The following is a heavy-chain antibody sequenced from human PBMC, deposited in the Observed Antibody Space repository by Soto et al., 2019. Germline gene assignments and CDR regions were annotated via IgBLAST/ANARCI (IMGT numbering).Heavy chain of an antibody. CDR2: IHYSGST. V-gene: IGHV4-31*03. J-gene: IGHJ4*02. CDR3: ARGSSPDIVVVVAHFDC. CDR1: GGAIRSSNYY. D-gene: IGHD2-15*01. Sequence: QVQLQESGPGLVKPSQTLSLTCTVSGGAIRSSNYYWSWIRQHPGRGLEWIGYIHYSGSTYYNPCPKSRFTMSVDTSKNQFALKLSSVTAADTALYYCARGSSPDIVVVVAHFDCWGQGTLVTVSS.